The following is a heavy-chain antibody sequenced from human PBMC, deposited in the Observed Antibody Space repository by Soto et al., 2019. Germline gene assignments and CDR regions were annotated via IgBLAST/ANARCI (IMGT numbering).Heavy chain of an antibody. CDR3: ARDGAAMVHHY. V-gene: IGHV1-69*08. CDR1: GGTFSSYT. D-gene: IGHD5-18*01. CDR2: IIPILGIA. Sequence: QVQLVQSGAEVKKPGSSVKVSCKASGGTFSSYTISWVRQAPGQGLEWMGRIIPILGIANYAQKFQGRVTITADKSTSTAYMELSRLRSEDTAVYYCARDGAAMVHHYWGQGTLVTVSS. J-gene: IGHJ4*02.